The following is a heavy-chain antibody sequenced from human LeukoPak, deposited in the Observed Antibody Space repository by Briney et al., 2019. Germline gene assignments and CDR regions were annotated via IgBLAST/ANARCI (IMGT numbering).Heavy chain of an antibody. V-gene: IGHV4-39*01. Sequence: PSETLSLTCTVSGGSISTNGDYWGWIRQPPGKGLEWIGSISYIGSTHYNPSLKSRVIISVDTSKNQFSLKLISMTAADTAVYYCARLPGDFWSAYYADSWGQGTLVTVSS. D-gene: IGHD3-3*01. CDR1: GGSISTNGDY. J-gene: IGHJ4*02. CDR2: ISYIGST. CDR3: ARLPGDFWSAYYADS.